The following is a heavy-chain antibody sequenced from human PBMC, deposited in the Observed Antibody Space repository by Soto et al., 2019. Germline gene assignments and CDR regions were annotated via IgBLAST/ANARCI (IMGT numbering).Heavy chain of an antibody. CDR2: IYYSGIT. CDR3: ARHGSN. Sequence: SETLSLTCTVSGVSISNSSYYWGWIRRPPGKGLEWIGTIYYSGITYYNPSLKSRSTISVDTSKNQFSLKLTSVTAADTAVYYCARHGSNWGQGTLVTVSS. J-gene: IGHJ4*02. V-gene: IGHV4-39*01. CDR1: GVSISNSSYY.